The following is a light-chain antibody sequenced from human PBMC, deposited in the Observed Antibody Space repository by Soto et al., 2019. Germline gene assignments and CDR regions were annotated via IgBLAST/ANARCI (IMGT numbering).Light chain of an antibody. J-gene: IGKJ1*01. CDR3: QQYGSSLWT. CDR2: GES. V-gene: IGKV3-20*01. Sequence: EIVLTQSPATLSVSPGERATLSCRASQSVSSNLAWYQQKPRQAPRLLIYGESTRATGIPDRFSGSGSGTDFTLTISILEPEEFAVYDCQQYGSSLWTVGQGTKGEIK. CDR1: QSVSSN.